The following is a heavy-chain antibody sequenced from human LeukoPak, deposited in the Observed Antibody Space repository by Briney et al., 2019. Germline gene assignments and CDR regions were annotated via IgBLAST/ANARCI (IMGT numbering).Heavy chain of an antibody. D-gene: IGHD6-6*01. Sequence: PSETLSLTCTVSGGSLSSYYWSWIRQPPGNGMEWIGYIYYSGSTNYNPSLKKRVTITVDTSKNQFSLKLSSVTAADTAVYYCARVLSSSSYYYMDVWGKGTTVTVSS. V-gene: IGHV4-59*01. CDR3: ARVLSSSSYYYMDV. CDR2: IYYSGST. J-gene: IGHJ6*03. CDR1: GGSLSSYY.